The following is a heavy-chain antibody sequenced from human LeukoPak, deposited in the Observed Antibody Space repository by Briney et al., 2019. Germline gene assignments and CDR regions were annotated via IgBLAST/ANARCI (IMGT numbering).Heavy chain of an antibody. CDR3: ARDRLHYGEYEKTFDY. CDR1: GFTFSSYA. D-gene: IGHD4-17*01. V-gene: IGHV3-30*02. Sequence: GGSLRLSCAASGFTFSSYAMHGFRQAPGKGLDGVAFIRYVGCEQYYADSVKGRFTISRDNAKNSLYLQMNSLRAEDSAVYYCARDRLHYGEYEKTFDYWGQGTLVTVSS. CDR2: IRYVGCEQ. J-gene: IGHJ4*02.